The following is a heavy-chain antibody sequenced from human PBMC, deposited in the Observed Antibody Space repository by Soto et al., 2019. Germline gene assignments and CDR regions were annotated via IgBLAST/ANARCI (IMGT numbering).Heavy chain of an antibody. CDR3: ARGDSTDCSNGVCSCXXXXDMXV. Sequence: VKVSCKASXXXFTDYXXPWSGQAPGQGLEWLGRINPKSGGTSTAQKFQGWVTMTTDTSISTASMELTRRTSDDTALYYCARGDSTDCSNGVCSCXXXXDMXVWGXXXXVTVSS. D-gene: IGHD2-8*01. CDR2: INPKSGGT. V-gene: IGHV1-2*04. CDR1: XXXFTDYX. J-gene: IGHJ6*02.